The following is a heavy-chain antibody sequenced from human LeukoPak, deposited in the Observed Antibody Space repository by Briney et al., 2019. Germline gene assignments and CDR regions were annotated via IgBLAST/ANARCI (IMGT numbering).Heavy chain of an antibody. Sequence: SETLSLTCSVSGVSISSCSNYWGWIRQPPGKTLEWIGSIYSSGSTYYNPSLKSRVIILIDTAKNHFSLNLSSVTAADTAVYYCARSDGYGLVGIWGQGTMITVSS. D-gene: IGHD3-10*01. CDR3: ARSDGYGLVGI. J-gene: IGHJ3*02. V-gene: IGHV4-39*07. CDR1: GVSISSCSNY. CDR2: IYSSGST.